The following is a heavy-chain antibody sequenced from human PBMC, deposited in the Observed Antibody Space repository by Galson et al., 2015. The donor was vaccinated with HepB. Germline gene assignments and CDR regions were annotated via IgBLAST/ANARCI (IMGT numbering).Heavy chain of an antibody. Sequence: TLSLTCTVSGGSISSGDYYWSWIRQPPGKGLEWIGYIYYSGSTYYNPSLKSRVTISVDTSKNQFSLKLSSVTAADTAVCYCAREPGGGSSWYAYYYGMDVWGQGTTVTVSS. D-gene: IGHD6-13*01. CDR1: GGSISSGDYY. J-gene: IGHJ6*02. V-gene: IGHV4-30-4*01. CDR2: IYYSGST. CDR3: AREPGGGSSWYAYYYGMDV.